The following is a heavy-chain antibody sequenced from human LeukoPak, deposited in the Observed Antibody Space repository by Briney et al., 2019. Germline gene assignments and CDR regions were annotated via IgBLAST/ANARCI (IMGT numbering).Heavy chain of an antibody. V-gene: IGHV3-23*01. J-gene: IGHJ6*03. CDR3: AKSYSYYHMDD. CDR1: GFTFSSYS. CDR2: ISGSGGST. Sequence: GGSLRLSCAASGFTFSSYSMNWVRQAPGKGLEWVSSISGSGGSTYYADSVKGRFTISRDNTKNTLYLQMNSLRGDDTAVYYCAKSYSYYHMDDWGKGTSVTVSS.